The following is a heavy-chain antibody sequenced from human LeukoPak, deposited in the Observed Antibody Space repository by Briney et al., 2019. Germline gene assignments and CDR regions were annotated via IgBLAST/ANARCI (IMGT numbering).Heavy chain of an antibody. CDR2: IYYTGST. J-gene: IGHJ6*03. Sequence: PSQTLSLTCNVSGGSITSGGFYWSWIRQHPGKGLEWIGYIYYTGSTYYSPSLKSRVTISVDTSKNRLSLKLSSVTAADTAVYYCARELIVPDGGGYYYYYMDVWGKGTTVTVSS. D-gene: IGHD2-2*01. CDR1: GGSITSGGFY. V-gene: IGHV4-31*03. CDR3: ARELIVPDGGGYYYYYMDV.